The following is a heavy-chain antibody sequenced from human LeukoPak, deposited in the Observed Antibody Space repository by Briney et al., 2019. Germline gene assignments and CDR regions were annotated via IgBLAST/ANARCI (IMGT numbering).Heavy chain of an antibody. CDR2: ISSNGGST. Sequence: GVSLTLSCSASGFTFSRYAMHWVRQAPGKGLEYVSAISSNGGSTYYADSVKGRFTISRDNSKNTLYLQMSSLRAEDTAVYYCVKDGSGSYYTYYFDYWGQGTLVTVSS. V-gene: IGHV3-64D*06. CDR3: VKDGSGSYYTYYFDY. J-gene: IGHJ4*02. D-gene: IGHD3-10*01. CDR1: GFTFSRYA.